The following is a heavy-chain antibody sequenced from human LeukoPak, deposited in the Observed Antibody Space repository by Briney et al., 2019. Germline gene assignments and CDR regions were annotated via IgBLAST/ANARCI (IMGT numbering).Heavy chain of an antibody. Sequence: GGSPRLSCVASGFTFSSFWMSWVRQAPGKGLEWVGWINQDESDKQYVDSVKGRFPISRDNAKSSLFLQMHSLSAEDTAVYYCAKASFYYDFWSGPFASWGQGSLVVVSS. CDR1: GFTFSSFW. CDR3: AKASFYYDFWSGPFAS. V-gene: IGHV3-7*03. D-gene: IGHD3-3*01. J-gene: IGHJ4*02. CDR2: INQDESDK.